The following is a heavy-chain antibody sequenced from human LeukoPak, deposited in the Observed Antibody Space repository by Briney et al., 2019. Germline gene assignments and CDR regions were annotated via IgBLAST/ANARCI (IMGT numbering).Heavy chain of an antibody. CDR3: ARHSRVGATFYYYYYGMDV. V-gene: IGHV5-51*01. Sequence: GESLKISCKGSGYSFTSYWIGWVRQMPGKGLEWMGIIYPGDSDTRYSPSFQGQVTISADKSISTAYLQWSSLKASDTAMHYCARHSRVGATFYYYYYGMDVWGQGTTVTVSS. J-gene: IGHJ6*02. CDR2: IYPGDSDT. D-gene: IGHD1-26*01. CDR1: GYSFTSYW.